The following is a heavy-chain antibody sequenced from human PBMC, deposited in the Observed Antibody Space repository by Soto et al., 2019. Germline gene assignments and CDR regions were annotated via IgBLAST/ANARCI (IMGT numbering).Heavy chain of an antibody. CDR3: AKDRGSVVGATTFDY. Sequence: HPGGSLRLSCAASGFTFSSYAMSWVRQAPGKGLEWVSAISGSGGSTYYADSVKGRFTISRDNSKNTLYLQMNSLRAEDTAVYYCAKDRGSVVGATTFDYWGQGTLVTVSS. CDR1: GFTFSSYA. V-gene: IGHV3-23*01. J-gene: IGHJ4*02. D-gene: IGHD1-26*01. CDR2: ISGSGGST.